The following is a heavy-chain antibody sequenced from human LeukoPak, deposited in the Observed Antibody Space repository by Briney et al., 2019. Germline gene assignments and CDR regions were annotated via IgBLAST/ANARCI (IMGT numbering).Heavy chain of an antibody. J-gene: IGHJ5*02. V-gene: IGHV4-59*01. D-gene: IGHD6-19*01. CDR2: IYYSGST. CDR3: ARGGWYSHL. Sequence: SETLSLTCSVAGGSISTYYWSWIRQPPGKGLEWIGYIYYSGSTYNPSLKSRVTISVDTSKNQFYLKLSSVTGADTAVYYCARGGWYSHLWGQGALVTVSS. CDR1: GGSISTYY.